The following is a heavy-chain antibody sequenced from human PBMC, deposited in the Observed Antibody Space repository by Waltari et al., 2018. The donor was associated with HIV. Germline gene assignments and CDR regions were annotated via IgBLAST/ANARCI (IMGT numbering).Heavy chain of an antibody. V-gene: IGHV1-69*12. CDR2: IIPSFDTS. CDR3: ARELKQLSPQDDDSPPRGFDI. J-gene: IGHJ3*02. D-gene: IGHD3-22*01. CDR1: GGTFSSYA. Sequence: QVQLVQSGAEVKKPRSSVKVSCKASGGTFSSYAISWMRQAPGQGLEWMGGIIPSFDTSNYAQKFQGRVTITADESTSTAYMELSSLRSDDTAVYYCARELKQLSPQDDDSPPRGFDIWGQGTMVTVSS.